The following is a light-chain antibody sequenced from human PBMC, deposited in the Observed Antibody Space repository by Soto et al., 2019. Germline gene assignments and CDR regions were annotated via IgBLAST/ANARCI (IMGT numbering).Light chain of an antibody. Sequence: DFQMTQSPSSLSASDGDGVTITCQASQDISDYLNWYQQKPGRAPKLLIYDASNLQTGVPSRFSGSGSGTDFSLTISSLQPEDIATYYCQQYDHIPLTFGGGTKVDIK. V-gene: IGKV1-33*01. J-gene: IGKJ4*01. CDR3: QQYDHIPLT. CDR1: QDISDY. CDR2: DAS.